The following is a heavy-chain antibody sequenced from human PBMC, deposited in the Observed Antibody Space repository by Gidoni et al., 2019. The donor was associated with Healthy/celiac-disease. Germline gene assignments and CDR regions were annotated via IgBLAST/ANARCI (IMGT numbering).Heavy chain of an antibody. CDR1: GFTFSSYA. V-gene: IGHV3-23*01. Sequence: EVQLLESGGGLVQPGGSLRLSCAASGFTFSSYAMSWVRQAPGKGLEWVSAISGSGGSTYYADSVKGRFTISRDNSKNTLYLQMNSLRAEDTAVYYCAKDREAGRGYPSPFDYWGQGTLVTVSS. CDR3: AKDREAGRGYPSPFDY. D-gene: IGHD3-22*01. J-gene: IGHJ4*02. CDR2: ISGSGGST.